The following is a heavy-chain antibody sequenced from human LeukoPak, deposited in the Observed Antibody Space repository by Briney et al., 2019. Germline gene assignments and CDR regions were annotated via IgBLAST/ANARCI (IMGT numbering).Heavy chain of an antibody. D-gene: IGHD3-9*01. V-gene: IGHV3-11*05. Sequence: GGSLRLSCAASGFTFSDYYMSWIRQAPGNGLEWVSYISSSSSYTNYADSVKGRFTISRDNAKNSLYLQMISLRAEDTAVYYCSRVIGGIRYFDWYNWFDPWGQGTLVTVSS. CDR3: SRVIGGIRYFDWYNWFDP. J-gene: IGHJ5*02. CDR1: GFTFSDYY. CDR2: ISSSSSYT.